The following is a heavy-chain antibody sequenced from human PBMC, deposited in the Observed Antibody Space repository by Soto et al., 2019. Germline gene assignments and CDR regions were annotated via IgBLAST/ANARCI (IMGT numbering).Heavy chain of an antibody. CDR3: ARAASYYSLWSGYYPSRNGMDV. CDR2: IWYDGSKK. V-gene: IGHV3-33*01. CDR1: GFTFSSFG. D-gene: IGHD3-3*01. Sequence: QVQVVESGGGVVQPGRSLRLSCAASGFTFSSFGMHWVRQAPGKGLEWVSLIWYDGSKKSYGDSVKGRFTITRDNSKNTVYLQMNSLRADDTDVYYCARAASYYSLWSGYYPSRNGMDVWGQGTTVTVSS. J-gene: IGHJ6*02.